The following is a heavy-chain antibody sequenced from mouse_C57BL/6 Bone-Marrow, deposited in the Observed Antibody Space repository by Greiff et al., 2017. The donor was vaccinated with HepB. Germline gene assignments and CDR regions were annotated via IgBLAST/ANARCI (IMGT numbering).Heavy chain of an antibody. Sequence: EVHLVESGGGLVQPGGSLSLSCAASGFTFTDYYMSWVRQPPGNALEWLGFIRNKANGYTTEYSASVKGRFTISRDNSQSILYLQMNALRAEDSATYYCASALFWDEGVAYWGQGTLVTVSA. CDR3: ASALFWDEGVAY. CDR2: IRNKANGYTT. CDR1: GFTFTDYY. J-gene: IGHJ3*01. V-gene: IGHV7-3*01. D-gene: IGHD4-1*01.